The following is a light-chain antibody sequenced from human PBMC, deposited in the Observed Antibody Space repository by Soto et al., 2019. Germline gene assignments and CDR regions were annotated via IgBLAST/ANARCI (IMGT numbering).Light chain of an antibody. V-gene: IGLV1-44*01. J-gene: IGLJ2*01. CDR2: NNN. Sequence: QSVLTQPPSASGTPGQMVTISCSGSFSNIGHNPVNWYQQLPGTAPKLLISNNNQRPSGVPDRFSGSKSGTSASLAISGLQSEDEADYYCAAWDDSLNGVVFGGGTKLTVL. CDR1: FSNIGHNP. CDR3: AAWDDSLNGVV.